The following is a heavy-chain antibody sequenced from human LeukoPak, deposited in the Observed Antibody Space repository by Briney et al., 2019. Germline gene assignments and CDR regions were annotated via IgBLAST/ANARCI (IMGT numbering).Heavy chain of an antibody. D-gene: IGHD6-6*01. CDR1: GGSISSYY. J-gene: IGHJ6*03. V-gene: IGHV4-59*01. CDR2: IYYSGST. Sequence: SQTLSLTCTVSGGSISSYYWSWIRQPPGKGLEWIGYIYYSGSTNYNPSLKSRVTISVDTSKNQFSLKLSSVTAADTAVYYCARDCWGYSSSRPPTYYYYMDVWGKGTTVTVSS. CDR3: ARDCWGYSSSRPPTYYYYMDV.